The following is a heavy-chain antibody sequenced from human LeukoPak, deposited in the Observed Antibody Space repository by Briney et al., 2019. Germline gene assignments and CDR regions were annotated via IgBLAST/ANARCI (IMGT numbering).Heavy chain of an antibody. CDR3: ARDLELVYYDSSGYDY. D-gene: IGHD3-22*01. V-gene: IGHV3-74*01. CDR1: GFTFSSYW. Sequence: GGSLRLSCAASGFTFSSYWMHWVRQVPGKGLVWVSRINSDGSNTRYADSVKGRFTIPGDNAKNTLYLQMNSLRAEDTAVYYCARDLELVYYDSSGYDYWGQGTLVIVSS. J-gene: IGHJ4*02. CDR2: INSDGSNT.